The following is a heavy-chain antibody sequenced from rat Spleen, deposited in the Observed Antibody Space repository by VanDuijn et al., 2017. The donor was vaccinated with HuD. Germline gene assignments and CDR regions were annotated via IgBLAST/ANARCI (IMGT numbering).Heavy chain of an antibody. D-gene: IGHD5-1*01. CDR1: GFTFHNYW. Sequence: EVQLVESGGGLVQPGRSLKLSCVASGFTFHNYWMTWIRQAPGKGLEWVASITNTGGNIHYPDSMKGRFSISRDNAKSTLYLQMDSLRSEDTATYYCTITGEGMGRWGQGVMVTVSS. CDR2: ITNTGGNI. CDR3: TITGEGMGR. V-gene: IGHV5-31*01. J-gene: IGHJ2*01.